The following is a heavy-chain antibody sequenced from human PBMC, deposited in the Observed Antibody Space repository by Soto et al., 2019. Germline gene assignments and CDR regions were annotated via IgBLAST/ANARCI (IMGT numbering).Heavy chain of an antibody. V-gene: IGHV3-11*01. CDR3: AREGRHCISGSCYSNYYALDV. D-gene: IGHD2-15*01. CDR2: ISNSGSTI. Sequence: QVQLVESGGGLVKPGGSLRLSCAASGFSFGDYYMSWIRQAPGKGLEWVSYISNSGSTIYYADSVQGRFAISRDNAKDSLYLQMNGLRAGDTAVYYCAREGRHCISGSCYSNYYALDVWGQGATVTVSS. CDR1: GFSFGDYY. J-gene: IGHJ6*02.